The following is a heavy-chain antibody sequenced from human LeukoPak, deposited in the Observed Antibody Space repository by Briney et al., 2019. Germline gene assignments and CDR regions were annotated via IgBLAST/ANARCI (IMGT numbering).Heavy chain of an antibody. Sequence: PGGSLRLSCAASGFTFTKYWMTWVRQAPGKGLEWVANINQDESEKDYVDSVKGRFTISRDNAKNSLYLQMISLRAEDTAVYYCARGPVSDYWGQGTLVTVSS. CDR1: GFTFTKYW. D-gene: IGHD4-17*01. V-gene: IGHV3-7*01. J-gene: IGHJ4*02. CDR2: INQDESEK. CDR3: ARGPVSDY.